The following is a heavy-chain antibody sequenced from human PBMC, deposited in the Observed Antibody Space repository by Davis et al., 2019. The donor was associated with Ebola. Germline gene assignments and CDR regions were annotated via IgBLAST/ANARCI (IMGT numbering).Heavy chain of an antibody. CDR2: ISDRGLTK. CDR1: GFIFGSYE. J-gene: IGHJ4*02. V-gene: IGHV3-48*03. D-gene: IGHD5-12*01. Sequence: GESLKIPRAASGFIFGSYEMIWVRQAPGKGLEWVSYISDRGLTKYYSDPVKGRLTISRDNAENSLYLEMNSLRAEDTAIYYCAREADSGGFRFDYWGRGILVTVSS. CDR3: AREADSGGFRFDY.